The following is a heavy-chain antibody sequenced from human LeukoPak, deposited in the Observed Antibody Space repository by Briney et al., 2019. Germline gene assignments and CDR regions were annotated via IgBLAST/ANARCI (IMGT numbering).Heavy chain of an antibody. D-gene: IGHD2-15*01. V-gene: IGHV3-23*01. J-gene: IGHJ4*02. CDR2: ISGSGDWT. CDR3: ASRDPCSGGSCYGLGY. Sequence: GGSLRLSCAASGFTFSTYVMDWVRRAPGKGLEWVSAISGSGDWTNYADSVKGRFTVSRDNSKNTLYLQMNSLRAEDTAVYYCASRDPCSGGSCYGLGYWGQGTLVTVSS. CDR1: GFTFSTYV.